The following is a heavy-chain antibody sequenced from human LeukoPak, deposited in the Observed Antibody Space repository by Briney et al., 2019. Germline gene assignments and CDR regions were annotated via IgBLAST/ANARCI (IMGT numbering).Heavy chain of an antibody. J-gene: IGHJ4*02. CDR3: ARGYNWNGRYFDY. CDR2: ISSSGSYI. D-gene: IGHD1-1*01. Sequence: GGSLRLSCAASRFTFSSYSMNWVRQAPGKGLEWVSSISSSGSYIYYADSVKGRFTISRDNAKNSLYLQMNSLRAEDTAVYYCARGYNWNGRYFDYWGQGTLVTVSS. V-gene: IGHV3-21*01. CDR1: RFTFSSYS.